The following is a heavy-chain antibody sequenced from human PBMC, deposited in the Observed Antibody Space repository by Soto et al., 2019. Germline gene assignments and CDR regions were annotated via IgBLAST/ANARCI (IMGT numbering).Heavy chain of an antibody. CDR3: ARVQWRYGGGNGMDV. D-gene: IGHD6-19*01. V-gene: IGHV1-46*01. Sequence: GASVKVSCKASGYTFTSYYMHWVRQAPGQGLEWMGIINPSGGSTSYAQKFQGRVTMTRDTSTSTVYMELSSLRSEDTAVYYCARVQWRYGGGNGMDVWGQGTTVTVSS. CDR1: GYTFTSYY. CDR2: INPSGGST. J-gene: IGHJ6*02.